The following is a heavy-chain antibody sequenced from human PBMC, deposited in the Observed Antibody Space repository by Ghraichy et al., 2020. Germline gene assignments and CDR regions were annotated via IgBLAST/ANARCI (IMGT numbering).Heavy chain of an antibody. J-gene: IGHJ6*02. CDR1: GGTFSSYA. D-gene: IGHD2-2*01. V-gene: IGHV1-69*13. CDR3: ATTREALYCSSTSCYSGYYYGMDV. Sequence: SVKVSCKASGGTFSSYAISWVRQAPGQGLEWMGGIIPIFGTANYAQKFQGRVTITADESTSTAYMELSSLRSEDTAVYYCATTREALYCSSTSCYSGYYYGMDVWGQGTTVTVSS. CDR2: IIPIFGTA.